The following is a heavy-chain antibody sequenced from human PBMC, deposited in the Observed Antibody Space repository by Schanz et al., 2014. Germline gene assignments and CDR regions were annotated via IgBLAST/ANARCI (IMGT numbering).Heavy chain of an antibody. Sequence: EVQLVESGGGLVQPGRSLRLSCAASGFIFEDYAMYWVRQAPGKGLEWVSGISWNSYSLLYADSVQGRFTISRDNAKNSLYLQVNSLRHDDTAFYYCARAPGANASPYYFDYWGQGSLVTVSS. V-gene: IGHV3-9*01. CDR2: ISWNSYSL. CDR1: GFIFEDYA. CDR3: ARAPGANASPYYFDY. D-gene: IGHD2-8*01. J-gene: IGHJ4*02.